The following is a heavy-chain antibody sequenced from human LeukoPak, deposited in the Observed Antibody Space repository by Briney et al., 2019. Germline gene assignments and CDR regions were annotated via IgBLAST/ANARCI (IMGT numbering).Heavy chain of an antibody. V-gene: IGHV6-1*01. Sequence: SQTLSLTFAISGDSVSSNSAAWNWLRQSPSRGLEWLGSTYYRSKWYNDYAGAVKSRITINPDTSKNQFSLQLNSVTPEDTAVYYCARVDTMVRGVDDALDIWGQGTMVTVSS. CDR1: GDSVSSNSAA. CDR2: TYYRSKWYN. D-gene: IGHD3-10*01. CDR3: ARVDTMVRGVDDALDI. J-gene: IGHJ3*02.